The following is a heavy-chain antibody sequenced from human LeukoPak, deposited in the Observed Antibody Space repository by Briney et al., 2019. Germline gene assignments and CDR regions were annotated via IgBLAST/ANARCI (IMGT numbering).Heavy chain of an antibody. CDR3: PRDLAGGSGYYFDY. D-gene: IGHD3-22*01. CDR2: VNPDSGVT. V-gene: IGHV1-2*02. Sequence: ASVKVSCKPSGYTFTGYFIHWVRQAAGQGLEGMGWVNPDSGVTNYAQKFQGRVTMTRDKSISTAYMDLSSLRSDDTAVYYCPRDLAGGSGYYFDYWGQGTLVTVSS. CDR1: GYTFTGYF. J-gene: IGHJ4*02.